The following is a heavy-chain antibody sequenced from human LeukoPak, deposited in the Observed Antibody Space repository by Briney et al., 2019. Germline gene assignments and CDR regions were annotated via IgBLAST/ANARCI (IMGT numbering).Heavy chain of an antibody. D-gene: IGHD4-23*01. Sequence: VPSVKVSCKASEYTFTRYDINWVRQATGQGLEWRGWMNLNSGKTGYAQKFQGRVTMTRDTSISTAYLELSILRAEDTAVYFCARSNYGGKRWFDPWGQGTLVIGSS. CDR3: ARSNYGGKRWFDP. V-gene: IGHV1-8*01. CDR1: EYTFTRYD. CDR2: MNLNSGKT. J-gene: IGHJ5*02.